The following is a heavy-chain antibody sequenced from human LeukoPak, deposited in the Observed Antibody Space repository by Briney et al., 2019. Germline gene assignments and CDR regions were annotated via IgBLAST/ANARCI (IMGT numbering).Heavy chain of an antibody. V-gene: IGHV7-4-1*02. J-gene: IGHJ4*02. D-gene: IGHD3-3*01. CDR2: INTNTGNP. CDR3: ARDLVLRFLGHFGY. CDR1: GYTFTSYA. Sequence: ASVKVSCKASGYTFTSYAMNWVRQAPGQGLEWMGWINTNTGNPTYAQGFTGRFVFSLDTSVSTAYLQISSLKAEDTAMYYCARDLVLRFLGHFGYWGQGTLVTVSS.